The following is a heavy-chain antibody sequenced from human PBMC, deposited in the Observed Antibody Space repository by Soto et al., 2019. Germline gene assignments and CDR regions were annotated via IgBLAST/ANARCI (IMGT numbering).Heavy chain of an antibody. J-gene: IGHJ4*02. Sequence: QVQLVESGGGVVQPGRSLRLSCAASGFTFSSYAMHWVRQAPGKGLEWVAVISYDGSNKYYADSVKGRFTISRDNSKNTLYLQMNSLRAEDTAVYYCARERIAVAGTAESFDYWGQGTLVTVSS. CDR3: ARERIAVAGTAESFDY. CDR2: ISYDGSNK. D-gene: IGHD6-19*01. V-gene: IGHV3-30-3*01. CDR1: GFTFSSYA.